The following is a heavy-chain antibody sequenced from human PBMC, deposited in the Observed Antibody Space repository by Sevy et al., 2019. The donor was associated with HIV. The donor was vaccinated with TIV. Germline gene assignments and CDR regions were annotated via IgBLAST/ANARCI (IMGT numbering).Heavy chain of an antibody. Sequence: ASVKVSCKASGYTFTSYGISWVRQAPGQGLEWMGWISAYNGNTNYAQKLQGRVTMTTDTSTSTAYMELRSLRSDDTAVYYCARDHPCPDLRFLEWLCGYYYYGMDVWGQGTTVTVSS. CDR1: GYTFTSYG. D-gene: IGHD3-3*01. CDR3: ARDHPCPDLRFLEWLCGYYYYGMDV. CDR2: ISAYNGNT. V-gene: IGHV1-18*04. J-gene: IGHJ6*02.